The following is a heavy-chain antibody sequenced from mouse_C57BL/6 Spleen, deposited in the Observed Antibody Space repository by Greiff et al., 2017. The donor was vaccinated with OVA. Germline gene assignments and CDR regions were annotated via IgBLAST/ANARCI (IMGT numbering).Heavy chain of an antibody. CDR2: IDPSDSYT. D-gene: IGHD1-1*01. Sequence: VQLQQPGAELVMPGASVKLSCKASGYTFTSYWMHWVKQRPGQGLEWIGEIDPSDSYTNYNQKFKGKSTLTVDKSSSTAYMQLSSLTSEDSAVYYCARTGIIHYWGQGTSVTVSS. V-gene: IGHV1-69*01. J-gene: IGHJ4*01. CDR3: ARTGIIHY. CDR1: GYTFTSYW.